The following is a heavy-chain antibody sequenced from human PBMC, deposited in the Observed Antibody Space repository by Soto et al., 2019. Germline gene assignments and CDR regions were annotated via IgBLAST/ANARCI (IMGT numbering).Heavy chain of an antibody. Sequence: QVQLQESGPGLVKPSQTLSLTCSVSGASTVSHYHCTWIRQPPGKGLKWMGYIFISGTTFYNPSLTSGLSIPMDTSGNHFSLELRSVTAADTAVYYCALALGPTTGLDYRGQGTLVTVSS. CDR2: IFISGTT. CDR3: ALALGPTTGLDY. J-gene: IGHJ4*02. D-gene: IGHD1-26*01. CDR1: GASTVSHYH. V-gene: IGHV4-31*02.